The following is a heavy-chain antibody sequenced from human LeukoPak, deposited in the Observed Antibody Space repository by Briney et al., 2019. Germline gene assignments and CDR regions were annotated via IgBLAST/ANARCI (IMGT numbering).Heavy chain of an antibody. CDR2: INHSGST. D-gene: IGHD6-13*01. V-gene: IGHV4-34*01. J-gene: IGHJ4*02. CDR1: GGSFSGYY. Sequence: SETLSLTCAVYGGSFSGYYWSWIRQPPGKGLEWIGEINHSGSTNYNPSLKSRVTISVDTSKNQFSLKLSSVTAADTAVYYCARNPGYSSSWYRPDTYYFDYWGQGTLVTVSS. CDR3: ARNPGYSSSWYRPDTYYFDY.